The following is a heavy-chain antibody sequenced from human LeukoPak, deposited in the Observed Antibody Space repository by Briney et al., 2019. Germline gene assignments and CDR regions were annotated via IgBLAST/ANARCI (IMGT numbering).Heavy chain of an antibody. V-gene: IGHV3-30-3*01. CDR2: ISYDGSNK. Sequence: GRSLRLSCAASGFTFSSYAMHWVRQAPGKGLEWAAVISYDGSNKYYADSVKGRFTISRDNSKNTLYLQMNSLRAEDTAVYYCAREITMIVVVITGYFDYWGQGTLVTVSS. CDR1: GFTFSSYA. CDR3: AREITMIVVVITGYFDY. D-gene: IGHD3-22*01. J-gene: IGHJ4*02.